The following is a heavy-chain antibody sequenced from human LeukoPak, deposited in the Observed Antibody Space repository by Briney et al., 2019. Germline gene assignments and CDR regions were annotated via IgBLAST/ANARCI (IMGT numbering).Heavy chain of an antibody. D-gene: IGHD3-22*01. J-gene: IGHJ4*02. CDR2: IGAYNGNA. CDR1: GYIFTSYG. CDR3: VRDRGNPLYYYDTSGSSFDY. V-gene: IGHV1-18*01. Sequence: ASVKVSCKASGYIFTSYGISWVRQAPGQGLEWMGWIGAYNGNANYALKFQGRVTMTTDTSTSTAYMDMRSLRSDDTAVYYCVRDRGNPLYYYDTSGSSFDYWGQGTLVTVSS.